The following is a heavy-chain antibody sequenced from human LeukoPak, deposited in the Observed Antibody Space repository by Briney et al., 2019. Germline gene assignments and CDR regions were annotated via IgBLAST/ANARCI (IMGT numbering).Heavy chain of an antibody. J-gene: IGHJ4*02. CDR2: IYYSGST. CDR1: GGSISSYY. Sequence: PSETLSLTCTVSGGSISSYYWSWIRQPPGKGLEWIGYIYYSGSTNYNPSPQSRLTISVPTPKNHFSLNLSSVTPSDTAVYYCARAGYSSSLYFWDYWGQGTLVTVSS. V-gene: IGHV4-59*01. CDR3: ARAGYSSSLYFWDY. D-gene: IGHD6-13*01.